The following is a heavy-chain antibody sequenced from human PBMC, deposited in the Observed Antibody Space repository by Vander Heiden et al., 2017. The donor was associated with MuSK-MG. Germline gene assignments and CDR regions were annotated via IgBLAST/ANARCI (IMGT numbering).Heavy chain of an antibody. CDR1: GFTVSSNY. J-gene: IGHJ4*02. V-gene: IGHV3-66*01. CDR3: ARDSYAAY. CDR2: IYNEGTT. Sequence: EVHLVESGGDLVQPGGSLRLSCAASGFTVSSNYMNWVRQAPGKGLEWVSIIYNEGTTVYADSVKGRFIISRDISKNTLYIKMNSLRAEDTAVYYCARDSYAAYWGQGTLVTVSS.